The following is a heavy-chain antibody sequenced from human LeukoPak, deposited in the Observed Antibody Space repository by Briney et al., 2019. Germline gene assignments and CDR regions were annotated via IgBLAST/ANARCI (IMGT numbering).Heavy chain of an antibody. J-gene: IGHJ5*02. CDR3: ARLWGGYDYWFDP. CDR1: GYSFTSYW. CDR2: IDPSDSYS. V-gene: IGHV5-10-1*01. Sequence: GESLRISCKGSGYSFTSYWITWVRQMPGKGLEWMGRIDPSDSYSNYSPSFQGHVTISADKSTNTAYLQWNNLKASDTAMYYCARLWGGYDYWFDPWGQGTLVTVSS. D-gene: IGHD5-12*01.